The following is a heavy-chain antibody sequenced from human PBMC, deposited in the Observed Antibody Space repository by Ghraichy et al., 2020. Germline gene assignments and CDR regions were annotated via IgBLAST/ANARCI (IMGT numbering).Heavy chain of an antibody. D-gene: IGHD3-16*02. Sequence: SETLFLTCAVYGGSFSGYYWSWIRQPPGKGLEWIGEINHSGSTNYNPSLKSRVTISVDTSKNQFSLKLSSVTAADTAVYYCARGRYYDYVWGSYRHPFDYWGQGTLVTVSS. J-gene: IGHJ4*02. CDR1: GGSFSGYY. CDR3: ARGRYYDYVWGSYRHPFDY. CDR2: INHSGST. V-gene: IGHV4-34*01.